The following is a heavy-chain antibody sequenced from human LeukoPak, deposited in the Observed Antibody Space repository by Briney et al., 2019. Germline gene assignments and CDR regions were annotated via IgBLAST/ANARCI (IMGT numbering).Heavy chain of an antibody. D-gene: IGHD3-9*01. CDR2: IKQDGSEK. Sequence: GGSLRLSCAASGFTFSSYWMSWVRQAPGKGLEWVANIKQDGSEKYYVDSVKGRFTISRDNAKNSLYLQMNSLRAEDTAVYYCARDSEFFQGRRLRYFDGGLDVWGKGTTVTVSS. J-gene: IGHJ6*04. CDR1: GFTFSSYW. CDR3: ARDSEFFQGRRLRYFDGGLDV. V-gene: IGHV3-7*01.